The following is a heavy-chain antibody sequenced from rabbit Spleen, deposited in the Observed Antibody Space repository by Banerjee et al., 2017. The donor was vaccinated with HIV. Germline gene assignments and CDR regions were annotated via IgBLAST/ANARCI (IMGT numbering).Heavy chain of an antibody. CDR2: IDPVFGIT. V-gene: IGHV1S47*01. Sequence: QEQLVESGGGLVQPEGSLTLTCTASGFSFSSSDYMNWVRQAPGKGLEWIGYIDPVFGITYYANWVNGRFSISRENAQNTVDLQMNSLTAADTATYFCARNYNSAWDLWGQGTLVTVS. CDR3: ARNYNSAWDL. CDR1: GFSFSSSD. D-gene: IGHD4-1*01. J-gene: IGHJ4*01.